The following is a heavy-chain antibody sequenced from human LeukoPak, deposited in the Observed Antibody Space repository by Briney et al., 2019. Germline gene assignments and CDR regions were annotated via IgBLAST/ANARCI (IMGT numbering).Heavy chain of an antibody. Sequence: TGGSLRLACAVSGFTFSNYGMSWVRQAPGKGLEWVSVISSSGDSTYYADSVKGRFTISRDNSKNTLYLQMNGLRAEDTAIYYCAKDDGNNAKLLFDYWGQGTLVTVSS. D-gene: IGHD2/OR15-2a*01. J-gene: IGHJ4*02. CDR2: ISSSGDST. CDR3: AKDDGNNAKLLFDY. CDR1: GFTFSNYG. V-gene: IGHV3-23*01.